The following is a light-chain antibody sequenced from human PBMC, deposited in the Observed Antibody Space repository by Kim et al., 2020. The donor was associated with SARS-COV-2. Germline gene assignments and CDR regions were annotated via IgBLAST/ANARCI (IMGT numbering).Light chain of an antibody. Sequence: QSVVTQPASVSGSPGQSITISCTGTSSDVGGYNYVSWYQQYPGKAPKLMIYDVFKRPSGVSNRFSGSKYGNTASLTISGLQAEDEAEYYCASYRSSGYVFGTGTKVTVL. CDR3: ASYRSSGYV. J-gene: IGLJ1*01. CDR2: DVF. V-gene: IGLV2-14*03. CDR1: SSDVGGYNY.